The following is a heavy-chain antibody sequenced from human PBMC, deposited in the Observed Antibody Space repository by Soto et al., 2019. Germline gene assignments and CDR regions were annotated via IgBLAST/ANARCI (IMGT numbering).Heavy chain of an antibody. V-gene: IGHV2-5*01. CDR2: IYWNDDK. D-gene: IGHD3-22*01. CDR1: GFSLSTSGVG. Sequence: SGTTLVNPTHTLTLTCTFSGFSLSTSGVGVGWIRQPPGKALEWLALIYWNDDKRYSPSLKSRLTITKDTSKNQVVLTMTNMDPVDTATYYCAHAAVYYYDSSGYYWGYNWFDPWGQGTLVTVSS. J-gene: IGHJ5*02. CDR3: AHAAVYYYDSSGYYWGYNWFDP.